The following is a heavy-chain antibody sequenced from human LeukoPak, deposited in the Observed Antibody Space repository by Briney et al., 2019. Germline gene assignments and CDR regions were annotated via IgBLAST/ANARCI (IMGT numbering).Heavy chain of an antibody. CDR1: GGSLINYY. CDR2: INHSGST. J-gene: IGHJ5*02. Sequence: SETLSLTCTVSGGSLINYYWSWIRQPPGKGLEWIGEINHSGSTNYNPSLKSRVTISVDTSKNQFSLKLSSVTAADTAVYYCARGVWLRWLQNWFDPWGQGTLVTVSS. D-gene: IGHD5-24*01. V-gene: IGHV4-34*01. CDR3: ARGVWLRWLQNWFDP.